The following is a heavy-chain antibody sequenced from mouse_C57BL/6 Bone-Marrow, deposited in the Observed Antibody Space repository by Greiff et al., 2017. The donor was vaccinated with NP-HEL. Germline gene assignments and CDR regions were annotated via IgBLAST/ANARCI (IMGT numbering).Heavy chain of an antibody. CDR3: TTDGSSSFYYAMDY. J-gene: IGHJ4*01. Sequence: EVKLMESGAELVRPGASVKLSCTASGFNIKDDYMHWVKQRPEQGLEWIGWIDPENGDTEYASKFQGKATITADTSSNTAYLQLSSLTSEDTAVYYCTTDGSSSFYYAMDYWGQGTSVTVSS. CDR1: GFNIKDDY. V-gene: IGHV14-4*01. D-gene: IGHD1-1*01. CDR2: IDPENGDT.